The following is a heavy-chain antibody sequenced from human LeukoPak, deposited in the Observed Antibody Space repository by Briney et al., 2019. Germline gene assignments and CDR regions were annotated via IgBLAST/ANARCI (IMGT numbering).Heavy chain of an antibody. J-gene: IGHJ4*02. CDR2: INPSGGST. CDR1: GYTFTSYY. V-gene: IGHV1-46*01. D-gene: IGHD6-13*01. Sequence: ASVKVSCKASGYTFTSYYMHWVRQAPRQGLEWMGIINPSGGSTSYAQKFQGRVTMTRDTSTSTVYMELSSLRSEDTAVYYCARDRGIAAAGTGYFDYWGQGTLVTVSS. CDR3: ARDRGIAAAGTGYFDY.